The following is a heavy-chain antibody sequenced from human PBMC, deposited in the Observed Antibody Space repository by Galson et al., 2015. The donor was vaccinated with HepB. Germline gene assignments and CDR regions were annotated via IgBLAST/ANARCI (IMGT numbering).Heavy chain of an antibody. CDR1: GYTFTGYY. CDR3: ARGLTTATYYFDY. V-gene: IGHV1-2*04. CDR2: INPNSGGT. Sequence: SVKVSCKASGYTFTGYYMHWVRQAPGQGLEWMGWINPNSGGTNYAQKFQGWVTMTRDTSISTAYMELSRLRSDDTAVYYCARGLTTATYYFDYWGQGTLVTVSS. J-gene: IGHJ4*02. D-gene: IGHD4-17*01.